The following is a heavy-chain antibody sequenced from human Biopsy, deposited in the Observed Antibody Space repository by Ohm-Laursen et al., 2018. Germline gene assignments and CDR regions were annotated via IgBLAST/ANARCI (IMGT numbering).Heavy chain of an antibody. CDR3: ATNLKVSPGLMNFDS. Sequence: TFTDAWMSWVRQAPGKGLECVSVIYSGGNTFYADSVKGRFTVSRDTSKNTIYLQMNSLRAEDTARYYCATNLKVSPGLMNFDSWGQGTLVTVSS. V-gene: IGHV3-53*01. J-gene: IGHJ4*02. CDR1: TFTDAW. CDR2: IYSGGNT. D-gene: IGHD1-1*01.